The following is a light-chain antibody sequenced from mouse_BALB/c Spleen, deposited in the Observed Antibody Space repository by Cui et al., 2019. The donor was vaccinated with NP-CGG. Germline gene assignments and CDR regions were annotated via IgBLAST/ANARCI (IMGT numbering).Light chain of an antibody. Sequence: HAVVTQESALTTSSGETVTLTCRSSTGAVIISNYANWVQEKPDHLFTGLIGGTNNRAPGVPARFSGSLIGDKAVLTITGAQTEDEAIYFCALWYSNHWVFGGGTKLTVL. CDR1: TGAVIISNY. J-gene: IGLJ1*01. V-gene: IGLV1*01. CDR2: GTN. CDR3: ALWYSNHWV.